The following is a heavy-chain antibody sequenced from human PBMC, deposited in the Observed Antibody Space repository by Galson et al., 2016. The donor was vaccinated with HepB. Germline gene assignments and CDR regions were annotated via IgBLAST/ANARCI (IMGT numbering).Heavy chain of an antibody. D-gene: IGHD2-15*01. Sequence: SVKVSCKASGGTFSSYAFTWVRQAPGQGLEWMGVINPSGGGTTYAQKFQGRVSMTRDTSTSAVYMELRSLRSEDTAVYYCARGGRSAVEAAAFPNWFDPWGQGTLVTVSS. V-gene: IGHV1-46*01. J-gene: IGHJ5*02. CDR2: INPSGGGT. CDR1: GGTFSSYA. CDR3: ARGGRSAVEAAAFPNWFDP.